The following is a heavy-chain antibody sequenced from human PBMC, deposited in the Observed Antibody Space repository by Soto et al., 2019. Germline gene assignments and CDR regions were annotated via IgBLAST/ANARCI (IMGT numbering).Heavy chain of an antibody. V-gene: IGHV6-1*01. D-gene: IGHD6-13*01. J-gene: IGHJ4*02. CDR2: TYYRSQWFN. Sequence: SQTLSLTCAISGDSVSSNIVTWDWIRQSPSRGLEWLGRTYYRSQWFNDYAVSVKSRITINADTSKNQFSLQLNYVTPEDTAVYYCAKLIGTSWFVGWGQGTPVTVSS. CDR3: AKLIGTSWFVG. CDR1: GDSVSSNIVT.